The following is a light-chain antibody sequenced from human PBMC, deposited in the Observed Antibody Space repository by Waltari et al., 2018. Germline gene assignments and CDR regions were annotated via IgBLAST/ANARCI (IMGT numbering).Light chain of an antibody. CDR1: QSVPSAD. CDR3: QQYGSSPLT. Sequence: EVVLTQSPGTLSLSPGDRATLFCTASQSVPSADLAWYQLIPGQSPRLLISGASKRAADIPDRFTGSGSGTEFTLAISRVEPEDFAVYYCQQYGSSPLTFGGGTRV. CDR2: GAS. V-gene: IGKV3-20*01. J-gene: IGKJ4*01.